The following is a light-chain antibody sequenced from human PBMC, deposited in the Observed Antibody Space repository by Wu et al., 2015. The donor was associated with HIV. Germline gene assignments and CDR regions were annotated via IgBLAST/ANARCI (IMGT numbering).Light chain of an antibody. J-gene: IGKJ4*01. CDR2: DAS. V-gene: IGKV3-20*01. Sequence: EIVLTQSPGTLSLSPGERATLSCRASQSVTSSHLAWYQQKPGRAPRLLIYDASSRATGIPDRFSGTGSGTDFTLTITRLEPEDFGVYYCQQYDRPPATFGGRDRRWRSN. CDR3: QQYDRPPAT. CDR1: QSVTSSH.